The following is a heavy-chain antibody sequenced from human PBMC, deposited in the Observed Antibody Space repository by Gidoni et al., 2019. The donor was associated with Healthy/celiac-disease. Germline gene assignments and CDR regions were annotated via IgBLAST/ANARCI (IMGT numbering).Heavy chain of an antibody. D-gene: IGHD1-7*01. V-gene: IGHV3-23*01. CDR2: ISGSGGST. CDR1: GFTFSSYA. Sequence: EVQLLESGGGLVQPGGSLGLSCAPPGFTFSSYAMSWVRQAPGKGLAWVSAISGSGGSTYYADSVKGRFTISRDNSKNTLYLQMNSLRAEDTAVYYCAKTENFPPGVDYWGQGTLVTVSS. CDR3: AKTENFPPGVDY. J-gene: IGHJ4*02.